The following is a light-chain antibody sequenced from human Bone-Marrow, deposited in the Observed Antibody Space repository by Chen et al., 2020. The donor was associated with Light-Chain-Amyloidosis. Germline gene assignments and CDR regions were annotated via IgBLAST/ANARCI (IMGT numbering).Light chain of an antibody. CDR3: QSSDSSGTYEVI. CDR2: RDT. V-gene: IGLV3-25*03. CDR1: DLPTKY. J-gene: IGLJ2*01. Sequence: SYALTHPTSIAWSPGQTARITSSGDDLPTKYPHWYQQKPGQAPVLVIHRDTERHSGISERFSGSSSGTTATLTISGVQAEDEADYHCQSSDSSGTYEVIFGGGTKLTGL.